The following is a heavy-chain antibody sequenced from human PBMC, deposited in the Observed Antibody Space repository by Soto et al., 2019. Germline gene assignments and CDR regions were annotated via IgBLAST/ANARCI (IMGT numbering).Heavy chain of an antibody. J-gene: IGHJ4*02. D-gene: IGHD6-6*01. CDR1: GGSISSGGYS. V-gene: IGHV4-30-2*01. CDR3: ARERIAARYFDY. Sequence: SETLSLTCAVSGGSISSGGYSWSWIRQPPGKGLEWIGYIYHSGSTYYNPSLKSRVTISVDRSKNQFSLKLSSVTAADTAVYYCARERIAARYFDYWGQGTLVTVSS. CDR2: IYHSGST.